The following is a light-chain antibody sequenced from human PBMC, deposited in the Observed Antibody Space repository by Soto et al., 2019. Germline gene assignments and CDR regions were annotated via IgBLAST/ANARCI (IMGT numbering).Light chain of an antibody. V-gene: IGKV3-20*01. Sequence: VLTQSPGTLSVSPGERVTVTCGASQSVTGNYLAWYQQKPGQAPRLLIYGASYMATGIPDRFIGSGSGTDFSLTISRLEAEDFGVYCCQQYGSKSPTFGQGTKVEIK. CDR1: QSVTGNY. CDR3: QQYGSKSPT. CDR2: GAS. J-gene: IGKJ1*01.